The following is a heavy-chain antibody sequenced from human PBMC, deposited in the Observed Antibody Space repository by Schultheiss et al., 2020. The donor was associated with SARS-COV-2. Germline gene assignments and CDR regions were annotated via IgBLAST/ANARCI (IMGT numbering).Heavy chain of an antibody. V-gene: IGHV4-38-2*02. CDR1: GYSINSGDY. D-gene: IGHD6-19*01. J-gene: IGHJ6*02. CDR3: ARDRDSSAWYWSGLDV. CDR2: INHSGST. Sequence: SETLSLTCGVSGYSINSGDYWDCIRQPPGKGLEWIGEINHSGSTNYNPSLKSRVTISLDTSKNQFSLKLSSVTAADTAVYYCARDRDSSAWYWSGLDVWGQGTTVTVSS.